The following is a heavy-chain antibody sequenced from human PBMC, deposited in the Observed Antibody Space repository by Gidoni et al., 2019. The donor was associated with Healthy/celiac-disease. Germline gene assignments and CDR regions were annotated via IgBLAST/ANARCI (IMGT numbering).Heavy chain of an antibody. CDR2: IYTSGST. CDR3: ARDLDGSSYNWFDP. V-gene: IGHV4-4*07. Sequence: QVQLQESGPGLVKPSETLSLTCTVSGGSISSYSWSWIRQPAGKGLEWIGRIYTSGSTNYNPSLKSRVTMSVDTSKNQFSLKLSSVTAADTAVYYCARDLDGSSYNWFDPWGQGTLVTVSS. D-gene: IGHD1-1*01. J-gene: IGHJ5*02. CDR1: GGSISSYS.